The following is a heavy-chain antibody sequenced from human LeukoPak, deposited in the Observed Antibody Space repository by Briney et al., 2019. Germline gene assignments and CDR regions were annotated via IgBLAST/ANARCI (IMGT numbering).Heavy chain of an antibody. CDR3: AKDLSGRGSY. Sequence: PGGSLRLSCAASGFTFSSYGMHWVRQAPGKGLEWVAFIRYDGSNKYYADSVKGRFTISRDNSKNTLYLQMNSLRAEDTAVYYCAKDLSGRGSYWGQGTLVTVSS. CDR2: IRYDGSNK. V-gene: IGHV3-30*02. J-gene: IGHJ4*02. D-gene: IGHD5-12*01. CDR1: GFTFSSYG.